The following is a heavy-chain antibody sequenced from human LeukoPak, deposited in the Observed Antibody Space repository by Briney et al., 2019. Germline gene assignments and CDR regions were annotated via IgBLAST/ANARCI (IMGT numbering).Heavy chain of an antibody. J-gene: IGHJ4*02. CDR2: IYYSGST. CDR3: ARVGRYYGSGSYYPPWRGFDY. D-gene: IGHD3-10*01. CDR1: GASISSYY. Sequence: SETLSLTCTVSGASISSYYWSWIRQPPGKGLEWIGYIYYSGSTNYNPSLKSRVTISVDTSKNQFSLKLSSVTAADTAVYYCARVGRYYGSGSYYPPWRGFDYWGQGTLVTVSS. V-gene: IGHV4-59*01.